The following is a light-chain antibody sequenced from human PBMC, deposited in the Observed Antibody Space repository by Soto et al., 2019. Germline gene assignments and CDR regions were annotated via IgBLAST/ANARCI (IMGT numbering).Light chain of an antibody. J-gene: IGLJ1*01. CDR1: TSDVGSYDL. Sequence: QSVLTQPASVSGSPGQSITISCTGTTSDVGSYDLVSWYQQHPGKAPKIMIYEVSKRPSGVSNRFSGSKSGNTASLTISGLQAEDEADYYCCSYAGGRSPYVFGTGTKLTVL. V-gene: IGLV2-23*02. CDR2: EVS. CDR3: CSYAGGRSPYV.